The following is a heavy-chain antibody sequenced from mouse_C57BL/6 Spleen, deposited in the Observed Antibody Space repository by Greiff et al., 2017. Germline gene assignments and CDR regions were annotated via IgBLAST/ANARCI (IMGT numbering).Heavy chain of an antibody. CDR3: ARSPFITTADY. D-gene: IGHD1-1*01. CDR2: IYPGDGDT. Sequence: VQLQQSGAELVKPGASVKISCKASGYAFSSYWMNWVKQRPGKGLEWIGQIYPGDGDTNYNGKFKGKATLTADKSSSTAYMQLSSLTSEDSAVYFCARSPFITTADYWGQGTTLTVSS. CDR1: GYAFSSYW. V-gene: IGHV1-80*01. J-gene: IGHJ2*01.